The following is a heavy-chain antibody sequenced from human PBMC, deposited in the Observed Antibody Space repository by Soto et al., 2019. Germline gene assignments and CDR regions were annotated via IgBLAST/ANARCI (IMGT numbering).Heavy chain of an antibody. Sequence: SETLSLTCTVSGGSISSYYWSWIRQPPGKGLEWIGYIYYSGSTNYNPSLKSRVTISVDTSKNQFSLKLSSVTAADTAVYYCARDSPPGGYYGSGLFDPWGQGPLVTVSS. CDR2: IYYSGST. D-gene: IGHD3-10*01. V-gene: IGHV4-59*01. CDR3: ARDSPPGGYYGSGLFDP. CDR1: GGSISSYY. J-gene: IGHJ5*02.